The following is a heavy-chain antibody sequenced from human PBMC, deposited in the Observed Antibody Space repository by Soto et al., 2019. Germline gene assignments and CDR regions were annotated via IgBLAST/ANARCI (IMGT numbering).Heavy chain of an antibody. D-gene: IGHD6-19*01. V-gene: IGHV4-34*01. CDR3: ARDSQWLDY. CDR1: GGSFSGYY. J-gene: IGHJ4*02. CDR2: INHSGSI. Sequence: QVRLQHWGAGLLKPSETLSLTCAVHGGSFSGYYWSWIRQPPGKGLEWIGEINHSGSIHYNPSLKSRVTISADTPNNQFSLKLSSVTAADTAVYYCARDSQWLDYWGQGALVTVSS.